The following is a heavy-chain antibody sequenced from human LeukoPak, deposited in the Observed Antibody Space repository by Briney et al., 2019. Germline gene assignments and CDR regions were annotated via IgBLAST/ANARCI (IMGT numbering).Heavy chain of an antibody. D-gene: IGHD3-22*01. CDR3: ASDNDSSGYEY. J-gene: IGHJ4*02. CDR1: GFTFSSYA. CDR2: ISYDGSNK. Sequence: PGGSLRLSCAASGFTFSSYAMHWVRQAPGKGLEWVAVISYDGSNKYYADSVKGRFTISRDNSKNTLYLQMNSLRAEDTAAYYCASDNDSSGYEYWGQGTLVTVSS. V-gene: IGHV3-30-3*01.